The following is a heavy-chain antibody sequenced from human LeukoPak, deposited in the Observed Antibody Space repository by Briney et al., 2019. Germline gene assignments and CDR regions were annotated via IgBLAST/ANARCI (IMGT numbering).Heavy chain of an antibody. CDR2: INSDGSST. Sequence: GGSLRLSCAASGFTFSSYWMHWVRQAPGKGLVWVSRINSDGSSTNYAETVKGRFTISRDNAKDTLYLQMNSLRAEDTAVYYCAREGAPRQHKDYWGQGTLVTVSS. CDR3: AREGAPRQHKDY. J-gene: IGHJ4*02. CDR1: GFTFSSYW. D-gene: IGHD1-26*01. V-gene: IGHV3-74*01.